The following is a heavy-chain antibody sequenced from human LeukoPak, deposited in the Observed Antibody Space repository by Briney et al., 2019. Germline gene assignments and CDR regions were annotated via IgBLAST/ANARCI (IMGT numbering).Heavy chain of an antibody. D-gene: IGHD2-15*01. CDR2: ISGYNGNT. CDR3: ARDQFLLGYCSGGRGCRRASYFDY. CDR1: GYTFTSYG. Sequence: GASVKVSCKASGYTFTSYGISWVRQAPGQGLEWMGWISGYNGNTNYAQKFQGRVTMTTDTSTSTAYMELRSLRSDDTAVYYCARDQFLLGYCSGGRGCRRASYFDYWGQGTLVTVSS. V-gene: IGHV1-18*01. J-gene: IGHJ4*02.